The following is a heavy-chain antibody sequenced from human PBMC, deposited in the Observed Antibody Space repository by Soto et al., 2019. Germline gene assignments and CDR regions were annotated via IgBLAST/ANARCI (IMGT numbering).Heavy chain of an antibody. J-gene: IGHJ6*02. V-gene: IGHV4-31*03. D-gene: IGHD2-21*01. CDR3: AASCAGCGGFNYYGMDV. CDR2: IYYSGST. Sequence: PSETLSLTCTVSGGSISSGGYYWSWIRQHLGKGLEWIGYIYYSGSTYYNPSLKSRVTISVDTSKNQFSLKLSSVTAADTAVYYCAASCAGCGGFNYYGMDVWGQGTTVTV. CDR1: GGSISSGGYY.